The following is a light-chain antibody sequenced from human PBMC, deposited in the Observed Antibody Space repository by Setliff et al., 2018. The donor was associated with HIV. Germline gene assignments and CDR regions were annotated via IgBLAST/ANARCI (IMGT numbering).Light chain of an antibody. V-gene: IGLV2-14*01. J-gene: IGLJ1*01. CDR2: EVS. Sequence: QSVLTQPASVSGSPGQSITTACTGTSRDVGGYNYVSWYQQHPGKAPKLMIYEVSNRPSGVSNRFSGSKSGNTASLTISGLQAEDEADYYCSSYTSSSTLYVFGTGTKVTVL. CDR1: SRDVGGYNY. CDR3: SSYTSSSTLYV.